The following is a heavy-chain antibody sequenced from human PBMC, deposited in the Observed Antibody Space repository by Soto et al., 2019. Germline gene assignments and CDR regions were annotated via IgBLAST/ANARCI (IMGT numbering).Heavy chain of an antibody. D-gene: IGHD3-22*01. V-gene: IGHV4-31*03. CDR1: GGSISSGGYY. CDR3: SRADDSSGYPTPFNY. J-gene: IGHJ4*02. Sequence: SETLSLTCTVSGGSISSGGYYWSWIRQHPGKGLEWIGYIYYSGSTYYNPSLKSRVTISVDTSKNQFSLKLSSVTAADTAVYYCSRADDSSGYPTPFNYWGQGTLVTVSS. CDR2: IYYSGST.